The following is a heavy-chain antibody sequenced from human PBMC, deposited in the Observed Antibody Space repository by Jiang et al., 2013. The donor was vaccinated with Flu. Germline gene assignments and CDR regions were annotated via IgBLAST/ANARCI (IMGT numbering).Heavy chain of an antibody. Sequence: GSGLVKPSETLSLTCTVSGGSISSGSYSWGWIRQPPGKGLEWIGNIYYSGSTYYNPSLKSRVTISVDTSKNQFSLRLSSVTAADTAVYYCARLGYYTAYAMDVWGQGTTVTVSS. CDR2: IYYSGST. D-gene: IGHD3-3*01. J-gene: IGHJ6*02. CDR3: ARLGYYTAYAMDV. V-gene: IGHV4-39*01. CDR1: GGSISSGSYS.